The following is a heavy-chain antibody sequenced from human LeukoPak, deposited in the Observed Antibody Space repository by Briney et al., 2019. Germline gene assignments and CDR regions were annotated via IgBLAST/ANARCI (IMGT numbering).Heavy chain of an antibody. J-gene: IGHJ4*02. D-gene: IGHD2-2*01. CDR1: GYSFTSYW. V-gene: IGHV5-10-1*01. Sequence: GESLRISCKGSGYSFTSYWISWVRQMPGKGLEWMGRIDPSDSYTNYSPSFQGHVTISADKSISTAYLQWSSLKASDTAMYYCARHVYCSSTSCYFFDYWSQGTLVTVSS. CDR3: ARHVYCSSTSCYFFDY. CDR2: IDPSDSYT.